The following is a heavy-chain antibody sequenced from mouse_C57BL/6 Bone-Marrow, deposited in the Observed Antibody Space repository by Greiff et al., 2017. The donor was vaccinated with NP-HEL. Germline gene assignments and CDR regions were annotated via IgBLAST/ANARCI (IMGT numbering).Heavy chain of an antibody. J-gene: IGHJ2*01. V-gene: IGHV5-4*03. D-gene: IGHD3-3*01. Sequence: EVKLMESGGGLVKPGGSLKLSCAASGFTFSSYAMSWVRQTPEKRLEWVATISDGGSYTYYPDNVKGRFTISRDNAKNNLYLQMSHLKSENTAMYYCARRGPYCDYWGQGTPLTVSS. CDR2: ISDGGSYT. CDR1: GFTFSSYA. CDR3: ARRGPYCDY.